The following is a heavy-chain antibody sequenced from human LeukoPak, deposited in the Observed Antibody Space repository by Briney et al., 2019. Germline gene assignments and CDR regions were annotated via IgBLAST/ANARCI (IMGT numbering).Heavy chain of an antibody. CDR2: INPNSGGT. CDR1: GYTFTGYY. V-gene: IGHV1-2*02. CDR3: AREVVVVAGTDY. D-gene: IGHD2-15*01. J-gene: IGHJ4*02. Sequence: ASVKVSCTASGYTFTGYYMHWVRQAPGQGLEWMGWINPNSGGTNYAQKFQGRVTMTRDTSIGTAYMELSRLRSDDTAVYYCAREVVVVAGTDYWGQGTLVTVSS.